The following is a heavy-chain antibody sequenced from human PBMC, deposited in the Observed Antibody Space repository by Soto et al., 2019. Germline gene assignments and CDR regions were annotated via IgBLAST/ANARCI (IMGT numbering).Heavy chain of an antibody. J-gene: IGHJ4*02. CDR1: GASVSRIGFH. CDR3: ARRGSGHTFDY. D-gene: IGHD3-10*01. CDR2: IYDAGTT. V-gene: IGHV4-39*01. Sequence: QVQLQESGPGLVKPSETLSLTCAVSGASVSRIGFHRGWIRQPPGQGLEWIGSIYDAGTTFYNPSLKSRVTISADTSKNHFSLRLTSVTAADMAVYYCARRGSGHTFDYWGQGTLVTVSS.